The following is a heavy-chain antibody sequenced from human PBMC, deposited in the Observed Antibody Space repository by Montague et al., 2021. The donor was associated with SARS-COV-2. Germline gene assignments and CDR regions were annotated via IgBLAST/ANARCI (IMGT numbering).Heavy chain of an antibody. V-gene: IGHV3-21*01. D-gene: IGHD5-12*01. J-gene: IGHJ4*02. CDR1: GFSFSSYH. CDR3: ARASWIVATIPDY. CDR2: IRPSGDYI. Sequence: SLILSCAASGFSFSSYHMNWVRQAPAKGLEWFSSIRPSGDYIYSXDSLKGRFIISRDNAKNSLYLQMCSLRAEDTAIYYCARASWIVATIPDYWGQGTLVTVSS.